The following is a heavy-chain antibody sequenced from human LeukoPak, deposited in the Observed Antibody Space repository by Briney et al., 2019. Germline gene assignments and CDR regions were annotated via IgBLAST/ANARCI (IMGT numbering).Heavy chain of an antibody. D-gene: IGHD1-26*01. J-gene: IGHJ4*02. CDR1: GFTFSSYG. CDR3: ATDRNSGKYYDY. Sequence: GGSLRLSCAASGFTFSSYGMHWVRQAPGKGLEWVAVIYYDGSNQYCADSVKGRFTVSRDNAKNTLYLQMDSLRAEDTAVYYCATDRNSGKYYDYWGQGTLVTVSS. V-gene: IGHV3-33*08. CDR2: IYYDGSNQ.